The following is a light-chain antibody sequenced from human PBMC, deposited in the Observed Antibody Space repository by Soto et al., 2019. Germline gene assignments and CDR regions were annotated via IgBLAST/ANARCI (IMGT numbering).Light chain of an antibody. CDR3: QSYDSSLSAPVV. J-gene: IGLJ2*01. Sequence: QSVPTQPPSVSGAPGQRVTGSCTGSSSNIGAGYDVHWYQQLPGTAPKLLIYGNSNRPSGVPDRFSGSKSGTSASLAITGLQAEDEADYYCQSYDSSLSAPVVFGGATKLTVL. CDR1: SSNIGAGYD. V-gene: IGLV1-40*01. CDR2: GNS.